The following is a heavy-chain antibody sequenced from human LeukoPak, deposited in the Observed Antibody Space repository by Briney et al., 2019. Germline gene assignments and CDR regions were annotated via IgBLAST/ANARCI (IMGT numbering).Heavy chain of an antibody. D-gene: IGHD5-18*01. CDR2: IRSKAYDGTT. J-gene: IGHJ4*02. CDR3: SRDYWGYSYGYSNY. V-gene: IGHV3-49*04. CDR1: GFRFGDYG. Sequence: GGSLRLSCTASGFRFGDYGMSWVRQAPGKGPEWVGFIRSKAYDGTTEYAASVKGRFSISRDDSKSIAYLQMNSLKTEDTAVYYCSRDYWGYSYGYSNYWGQGTLVTVSS.